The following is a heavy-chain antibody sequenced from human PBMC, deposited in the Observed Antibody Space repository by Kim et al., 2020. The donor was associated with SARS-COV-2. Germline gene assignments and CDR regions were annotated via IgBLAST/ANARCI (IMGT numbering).Heavy chain of an antibody. J-gene: IGHJ4*03. CDR3: ARDRSSSSPRFYY. V-gene: IGHV3-23*01. Sequence: GGSLRLSCAASGFSFSNYAMSWVRQAPGKGLVWVSFISGSGDNTYYSDSVKGRFTISRDNSKNTLFLQMSSLRAEDTAVYYCARDRSSSSPRFYYWGQGT. CDR1: GFSFSNYA. CDR2: ISGSGDNT. D-gene: IGHD6-13*01.